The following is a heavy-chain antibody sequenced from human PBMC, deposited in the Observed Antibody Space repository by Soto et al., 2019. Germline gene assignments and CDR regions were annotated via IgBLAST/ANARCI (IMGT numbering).Heavy chain of an antibody. CDR3: ATLGGDCGGGNCYGWFDP. Sequence: SETLSLTCTVSGGSITSYYWNWIRQPPEKGLEWIGYMSYSGSSNYNPSLRSRVTISVDTSKSQFSLKLSSVTAADTAVYYCATLGGDCGGGNCYGWFDPWGQGTLVTVS. CDR1: GGSITSYY. CDR2: MSYSGSS. J-gene: IGHJ5*02. V-gene: IGHV4-59*01. D-gene: IGHD2-15*01.